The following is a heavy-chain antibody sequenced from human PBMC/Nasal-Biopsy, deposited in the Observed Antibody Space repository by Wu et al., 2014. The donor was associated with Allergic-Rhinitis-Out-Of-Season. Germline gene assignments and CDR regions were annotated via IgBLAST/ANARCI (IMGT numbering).Heavy chain of an antibody. D-gene: IGHD3-22*01. Sequence: LRLSCAASGFSFSSYALNWVRQAPGKGLEWVSVISGAGETTVYADSVKGRFTISRDNSKNTLYLQINSLRAEDTAVYYCAKDKDSSGYYGTVGYWGQGTLVTVSS. J-gene: IGHJ4*02. CDR1: GFSFSSYA. CDR3: AKDKDSSGYYGTVGY. CDR2: ISGAGETT. V-gene: IGHV3-23*01.